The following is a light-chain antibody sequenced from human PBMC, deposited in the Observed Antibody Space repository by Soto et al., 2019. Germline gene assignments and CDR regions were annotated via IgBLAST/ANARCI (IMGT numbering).Light chain of an antibody. CDR2: DAS. CDR3: QQYNTYSSLT. J-gene: IGKJ4*01. Sequence: IQMTLSPCTLSASFGDRVPSTCLASQSISSWLAWYQQKLGRAPRLLIYDASSLESGVPSRFSGSGYGTEFTLTISSLQPDDFATYYCQQYNTYSSLTFGGGTKV. CDR1: QSISSW. V-gene: IGKV1-5*01.